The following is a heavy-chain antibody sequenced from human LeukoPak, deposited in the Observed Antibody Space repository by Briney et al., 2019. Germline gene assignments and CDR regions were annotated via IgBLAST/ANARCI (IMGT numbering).Heavy chain of an antibody. CDR1: GGSISSSSYY. J-gene: IGHJ6*03. Sequence: SETLSLTCTVSGGSISSSSYYWGWIRQPPGKGLEWIGSIYHSGSTYYNPSLKSRVTISIDTSKNQFSLKLSSVTAADTAVYYCARVPLWFGTGYMDVWGKGTTVTISS. V-gene: IGHV4-39*07. D-gene: IGHD2-21*01. CDR2: IYHSGST. CDR3: ARVPLWFGTGYMDV.